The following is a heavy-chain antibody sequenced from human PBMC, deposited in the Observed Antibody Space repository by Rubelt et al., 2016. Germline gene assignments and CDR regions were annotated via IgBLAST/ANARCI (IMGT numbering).Heavy chain of an antibody. D-gene: IGHD5-18*01. CDR3: ARVGYSYGYGY. CDR1: GYTFTSYA. V-gene: IGHV1-3*01. CDR2: INAGNGNT. J-gene: IGHJ4*02. Sequence: QVQLVQSGAEVKKPGASVKVSCKASGYTFTSYAMHWVRQAPGQRLEWMGWINAGNGNTKYSPKFPGRVTITRDRSASTGYSELSSLRSEDTAVYYCARVGYSYGYGYWGQGTLVTVSS.